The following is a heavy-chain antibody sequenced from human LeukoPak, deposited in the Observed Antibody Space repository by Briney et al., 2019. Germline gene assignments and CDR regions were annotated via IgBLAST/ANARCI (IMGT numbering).Heavy chain of an antibody. V-gene: IGHV4-59*01. CDR1: GGSISSFY. D-gene: IGHD1-1*01. J-gene: IGHJ5*02. CDR3: ARHGTSGTNLNWFDP. CDR2: IYYSGST. Sequence: SETLSLTSTVYGGSISSFYWSWIRQPPGKGLEWMGYIYYSGSTNYNPSLKSRVTISVDTSKNQFSLKLSSVTDADTAVYYCARHGTSGTNLNWFDPWGQGTLVTVSS.